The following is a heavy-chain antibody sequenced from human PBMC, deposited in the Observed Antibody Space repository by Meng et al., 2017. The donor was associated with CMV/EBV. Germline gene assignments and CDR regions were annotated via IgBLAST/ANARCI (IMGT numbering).Heavy chain of an antibody. J-gene: IGHJ6*02. CDR2: IYYSGST. D-gene: IGHD1-26*01. V-gene: IGHV4-39*07. CDR1: GFTFSSYW. Sequence: SQTLSLTCAASGFTFSSYWMSWVRQAPGKGLEWIGSIYYSGSTYYNPSLKSRVTISVDTSKNQFSLKLSSVTAADTAVYYCAREGMVGYYYYYGMDVWGQGTTVTVSS. CDR3: AREGMVGYYYYYGMDV.